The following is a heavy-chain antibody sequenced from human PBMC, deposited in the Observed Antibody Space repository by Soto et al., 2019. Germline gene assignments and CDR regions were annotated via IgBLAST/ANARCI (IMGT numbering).Heavy chain of an antibody. CDR1: GFTFSSYS. V-gene: IGHV3-21*01. CDR2: ISSSSSYI. D-gene: IGHD2-21*02. CDR3: ARHDSQSPNWFDP. Sequence: GGSLRLSCAASGFTFSSYSMNWVRQAPGKGLEWVSSISSSSSYIYYADSVKGRFTISRDNAKNSLYLQMNSLRAEDTAVYYCARHDSQSPNWFDPWGQGTLVTVSS. J-gene: IGHJ5*02.